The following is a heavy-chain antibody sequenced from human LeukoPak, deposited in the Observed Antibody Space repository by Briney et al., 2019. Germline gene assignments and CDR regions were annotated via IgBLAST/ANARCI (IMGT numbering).Heavy chain of an antibody. V-gene: IGHV3-23*01. CDR3: AKSLVFMVYARDYYFDY. J-gene: IGHJ4*02. D-gene: IGHD2-8*01. CDR1: GFTFSSYA. CDR2: ISGSGGST. Sequence: PGASLRLSCAASGFTFSSYAMSWVRQAPGKGLEWVSAISGSGGSTYYADSVKGRFTVSRDNSKNTLYLQMNSLRAEDTAVYYCAKSLVFMVYARDYYFDYWGQGTLVTVSS.